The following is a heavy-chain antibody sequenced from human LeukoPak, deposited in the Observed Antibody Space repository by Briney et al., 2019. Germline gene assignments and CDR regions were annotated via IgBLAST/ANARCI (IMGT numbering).Heavy chain of an antibody. J-gene: IGHJ4*02. CDR3: AQGYSSGWYPN. V-gene: IGHV3-23*01. Sequence: GGSLRLSCAVSGFSVSSFGMSWVRQAPGKGLEWISAISVDGETTWYADSVKGRFIISRDSSKNTLYLRLSSLRAEDAAIYYCAQGYSSGWYPNWGQRSLVSVSS. CDR1: GFSVSSFG. D-gene: IGHD6-19*01. CDR2: ISVDGETT.